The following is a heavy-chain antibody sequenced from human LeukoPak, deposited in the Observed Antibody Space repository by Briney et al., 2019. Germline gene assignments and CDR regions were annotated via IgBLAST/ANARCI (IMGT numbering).Heavy chain of an antibody. J-gene: IGHJ4*02. V-gene: IGHV4-34*01. D-gene: IGHD3-22*01. CDR1: GGSFSGYY. CDR3: ANGHYYDSSGYYSY. CDR2: INHSGRT. Sequence: SETLSLTCAVYGGSFSGYYWSWIRQPPGKGLEWIGEINHSGRTNYNPSLKSRVTISVDTSKNQFSLKLSSVTAADTAVYYCANGHYYDSSGYYSYWGQGTLVTVSS.